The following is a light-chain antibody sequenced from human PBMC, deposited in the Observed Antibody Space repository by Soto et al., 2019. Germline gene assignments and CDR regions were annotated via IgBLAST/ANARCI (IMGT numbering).Light chain of an antibody. J-gene: IGKJ5*01. V-gene: IGKV1-33*01. CDR2: DAS. CDR3: QQYDNLLPIT. Sequence: IQMTQSPSSLSASVGDRVTITCQASQDISKNLNWYQQKPGKAPKLLIYDASSLQTGVPSRFSGGGSSTHFTSIISSLLPEDVATYYCQQYDNLLPITFGQGTRLEIK. CDR1: QDISKN.